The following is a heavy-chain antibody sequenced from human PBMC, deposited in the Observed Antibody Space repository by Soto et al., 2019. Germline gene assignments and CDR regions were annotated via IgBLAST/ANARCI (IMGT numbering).Heavy chain of an antibody. CDR1: GFTFSDYY. J-gene: IGHJ4*02. V-gene: IGHV3-72*01. CDR2: IKTKPKGYTT. Sequence: GSLRLSCVVSGFTFSDYYMTWVRQAPGKGLEWVGRIKTKPKGYTTDYGASVKGRITVSRDDAENSLFLQLNSLKIADTAVYYCVRGSEDNGNILEYWGQGTLVTVSS. D-gene: IGHD3-10*01. CDR3: VRGSEDNGNILEY.